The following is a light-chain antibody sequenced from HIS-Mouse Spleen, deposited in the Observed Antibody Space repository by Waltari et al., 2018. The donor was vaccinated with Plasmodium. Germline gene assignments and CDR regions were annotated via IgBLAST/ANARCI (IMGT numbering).Light chain of an antibody. CDR3: QQYNNWPAWT. J-gene: IGKJ1*01. CDR1: HIGSSN. Sequence: EIVMTQSPATLSVSPGERATLSCRASHIGSSNLAWYQQKPGQAPRLLIYGASTRATGIPARFSGSGSGTEFTLTISSLQSEDFAVYYCQQYNNWPAWTFGQGTKVEIK. CDR2: GAS. V-gene: IGKV3-15*01.